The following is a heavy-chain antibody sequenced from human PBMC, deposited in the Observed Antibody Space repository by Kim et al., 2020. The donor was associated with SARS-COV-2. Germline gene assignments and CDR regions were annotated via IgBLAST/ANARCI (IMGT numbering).Heavy chain of an antibody. CDR2: INTNTGNP. V-gene: IGHV7-4-1*02. J-gene: IGHJ5*02. CDR3: ARYRDSYGLNWFVP. CDR1: GYTFTSYA. Sequence: ASVKVSCKASGYTFTSYARNWVRQAPGQGLEWMGGINTNTGNPTYAQGFTGRFVFSLDTSVSTAYLEISSLKSEDTAVYYCARYRDSYGLNWFVPCGQGT. D-gene: IGHD5-18*01.